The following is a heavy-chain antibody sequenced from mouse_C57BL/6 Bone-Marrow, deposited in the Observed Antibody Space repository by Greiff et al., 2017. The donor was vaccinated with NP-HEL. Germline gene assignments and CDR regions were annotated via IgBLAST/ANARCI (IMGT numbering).Heavy chain of an antibody. CDR2: IYPRSGNT. CDR3: ARRRGDYYGNAMDY. D-gene: IGHD1-1*01. J-gene: IGHJ4*01. CDR1: GYTFTSYG. Sequence: QVQLKQSGAELARPGASVKLSCKASGYTFTSYGISWVKQRTGQGLEWIGEIYPRSGNTYYNEKFKGKATLTADKSSSTAYMELRSLTSEDSAVYFCARRRGDYYGNAMDYWGQGTSVTVSS. V-gene: IGHV1-81*01.